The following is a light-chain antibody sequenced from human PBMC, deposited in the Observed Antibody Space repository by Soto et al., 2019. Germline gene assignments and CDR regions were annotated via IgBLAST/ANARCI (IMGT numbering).Light chain of an antibody. CDR2: GAS. Sequence: GVSQSPATVSVSPGERATLSCRASQSVSSNLAWYQQRPGQAPRLLIYGASTRATGIPARFSGSGSGTDFTLTISSLQSEDFAVYYCQQYLNLPPIPLGGGTKLDIK. V-gene: IGKV3-15*01. CDR3: QQYLNLPPIP. J-gene: IGKJ4*01. CDR1: QSVSSN.